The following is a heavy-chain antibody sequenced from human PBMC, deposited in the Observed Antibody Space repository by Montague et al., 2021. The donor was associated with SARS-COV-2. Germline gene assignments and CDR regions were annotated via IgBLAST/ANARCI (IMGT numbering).Heavy chain of an antibody. CDR1: GGSISSSSYY. Sequence: SETLSLTCTVSGGSISSSSYYWGWIRQPPGKGLEWIGSSYYSGSTYYNPSLKSRVTISVDTSKNLFSLKLSSVTAADTAVYYCARDSMVRASKPSGSTYYYYYGMDVWGQGTTVTVSS. V-gene: IGHV4-39*07. CDR2: SYYSGST. D-gene: IGHD3-10*01. J-gene: IGHJ6*02. CDR3: ARDSMVRASKPSGSTYYYYYGMDV.